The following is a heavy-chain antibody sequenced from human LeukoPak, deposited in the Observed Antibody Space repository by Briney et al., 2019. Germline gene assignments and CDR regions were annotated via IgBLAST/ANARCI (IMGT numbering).Heavy chain of an antibody. Sequence: GGSLRLSCAASGFTFSSYWMHWVRQAPGKGLVWVSRINSDGSSTSYADSVKGRFTISRDNAKNTLSLQMNSLRAEDRAVYYCARRDIVVVPAAIIGAFDIWGQGTMVTVSS. V-gene: IGHV3-74*01. CDR3: ARRDIVVVPAAIIGAFDI. CDR2: INSDGSST. CDR1: GFTFSSYW. D-gene: IGHD2-2*02. J-gene: IGHJ3*02.